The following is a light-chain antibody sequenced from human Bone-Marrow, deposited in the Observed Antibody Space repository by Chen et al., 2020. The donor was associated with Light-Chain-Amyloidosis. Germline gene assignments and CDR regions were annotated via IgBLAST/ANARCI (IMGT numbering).Light chain of an antibody. J-gene: IGKJ4*01. CDR2: DAS. CDR1: QDISNY. Sequence: DIQMTQSPSSLSAFVGDRVTITCQASQDISNYLNWYQQKPGKAPKLLIHDASSLVTGVPSRFSGSGSGTDFTFTISSLQPEDFATYYCQHYDSLPLTFGGGTKVEIK. V-gene: IGKV1-33*01. CDR3: QHYDSLPLT.